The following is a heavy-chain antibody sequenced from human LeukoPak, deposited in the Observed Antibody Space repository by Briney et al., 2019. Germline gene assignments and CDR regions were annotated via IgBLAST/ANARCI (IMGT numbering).Heavy chain of an antibody. Sequence: PGGSLRLSCAASGFTFSSYGMHWVRQAPGKGLEWVAVISYDGSNKYYADSVKGRFTISRDNSKNTLYLQMNSLRAEATAVYYCAKDTSHSSGWYENWFDPWGQGTLVTVSS. J-gene: IGHJ5*02. CDR2: ISYDGSNK. D-gene: IGHD6-13*01. CDR1: GFTFSSYG. CDR3: AKDTSHSSGWYENWFDP. V-gene: IGHV3-30*18.